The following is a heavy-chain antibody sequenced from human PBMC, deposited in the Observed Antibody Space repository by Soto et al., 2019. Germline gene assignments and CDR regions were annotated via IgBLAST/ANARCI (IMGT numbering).Heavy chain of an antibody. CDR3: AKWEGYCSSSSCYGYFAP. J-gene: IGHJ5*02. V-gene: IGHV3-30*18. CDR1: GFTFSSYG. Sequence: QVQLVESGGGVVQPGRSLRLSCAASGFTFSSYGMHWVRQAPGKGLEWVAVISYDGSNKYYADTVKGRFTISRDNSKNTLEPKMNRLRAEYTAVYYCAKWEGYCSSSSCYGYFAPWGEGTLVTVSS. CDR2: ISYDGSNK. D-gene: IGHD2-2*01.